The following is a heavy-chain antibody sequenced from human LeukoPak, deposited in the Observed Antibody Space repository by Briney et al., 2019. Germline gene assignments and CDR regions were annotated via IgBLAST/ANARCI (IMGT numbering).Heavy chain of an antibody. CDR2: INPIFGIA. V-gene: IGHV1-69*04. CDR3: ARDRTYYYDRVSPEDAFDI. J-gene: IGHJ3*02. D-gene: IGHD3-22*01. Sequence: SEKVSCKASGGTFSSYAISWVRQAPRQGLEWMGRINPIFGIANYAQKFQGRVTITADKSTSTAYMELSSLRSEDAAVYYCARDRTYYYDRVSPEDAFDIWGQGTMVTVSS. CDR1: GGTFSSYA.